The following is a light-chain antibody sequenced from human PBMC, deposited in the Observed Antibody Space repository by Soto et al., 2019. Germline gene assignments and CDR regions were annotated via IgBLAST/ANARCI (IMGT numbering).Light chain of an antibody. CDR2: DAS. J-gene: IGKJ4*01. CDR3: QQYNNWPLT. Sequence: ETVMTQSPATLSVSPGERATLXCRASQSISSNLAWFQQKPGQAPRLLIYDASTMATGFPARFSGSGSGTEFTPTISSLQSEDFAVYYCQQYNNWPLTFGGGTKVDIK. V-gene: IGKV3-15*01. CDR1: QSISSN.